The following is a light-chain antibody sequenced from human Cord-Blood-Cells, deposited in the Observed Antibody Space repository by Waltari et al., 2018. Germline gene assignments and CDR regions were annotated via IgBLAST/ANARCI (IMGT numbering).Light chain of an antibody. CDR3: QKYNSAPIT. CDR1: QGVSNY. J-gene: IGKJ5*01. CDR2: AAS. V-gene: IGKV1-27*01. Sequence: NQLNQSPSYLSAPVGDRVTITCRASQGVSNYLDWYEQKPGKVPKLMIYAASTLQSWVPARFSGSGSGTDFTLTISSLQPEDVATYYCQKYNSAPITFGQGTRLEIK.